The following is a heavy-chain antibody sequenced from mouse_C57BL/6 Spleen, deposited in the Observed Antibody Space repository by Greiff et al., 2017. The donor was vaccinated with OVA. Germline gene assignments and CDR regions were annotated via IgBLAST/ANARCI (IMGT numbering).Heavy chain of an antibody. V-gene: IGHV1-22*01. D-gene: IGHD2-5*01. CDR2: INPNNGGT. CDR3: AREDYSNYPFAD. Sequence: EVQLQESGPELVKPGASVKMSCKASGYTFTDYNMHWVKQSHGKSLEWIGYINPNNGGTSYNQKFKGKATLTVNKSSSTAYMELRSLTSEDSAVYYCAREDYSNYPFADWGQGTLVTVSA. J-gene: IGHJ3*01. CDR1: GYTFTDYN.